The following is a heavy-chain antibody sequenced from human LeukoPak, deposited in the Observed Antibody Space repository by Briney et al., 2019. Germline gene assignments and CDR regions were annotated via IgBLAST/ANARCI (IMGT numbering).Heavy chain of an antibody. Sequence: SETLSLTCTVSGDSINSLDLWSWVRQPPGKGLEWIGEMYLSGTTHSNPSVKSRVTISIDKSKNQFFLNLSSVTAADTAVYYCAREYRSGVDYWGQGTLVTVSS. CDR3: AREYRSGVDY. CDR2: MYLSGTT. D-gene: IGHD6-19*01. J-gene: IGHJ4*02. V-gene: IGHV4-4*02. CDR1: GDSINSLDL.